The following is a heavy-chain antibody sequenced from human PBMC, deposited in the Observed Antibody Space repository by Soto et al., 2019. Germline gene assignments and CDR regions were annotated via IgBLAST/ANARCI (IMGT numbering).Heavy chain of an antibody. CDR1: GGTFSSYT. J-gene: IGHJ5*02. CDR2: IIPILGIA. Sequence: QVQLVQSGAEVKKPGSSVKVSCKASGGTFSSYTISWVRQAPGQGLEWMGRIIPILGIANYAQKFQGRVTITADKSTSTAYMELSSLRSEDTAVYYCARGENQDIVVVPAAIGFDPWGQGTLVTVSS. CDR3: ARGENQDIVVVPAAIGFDP. D-gene: IGHD2-2*01. V-gene: IGHV1-69*02.